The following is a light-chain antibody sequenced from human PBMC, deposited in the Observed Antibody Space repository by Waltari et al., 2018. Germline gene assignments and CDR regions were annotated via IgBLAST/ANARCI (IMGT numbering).Light chain of an antibody. Sequence: EIVLTQSPGTLALSPGERATLSCRASQSVGRALAWYQQKPGQAPRLLISEASSRATGISDKFSGSGSGTDFSLTISRVEPEDFAVYFCQMYVRLPVTFGQGTKVEVK. CDR3: QMYVRLPVT. CDR2: EAS. V-gene: IGKV3-20*01. CDR1: QSVGRA. J-gene: IGKJ1*01.